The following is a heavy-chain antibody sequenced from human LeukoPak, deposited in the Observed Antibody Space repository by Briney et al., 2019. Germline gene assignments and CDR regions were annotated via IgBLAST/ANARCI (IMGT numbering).Heavy chain of an antibody. Sequence: SETLSLTCTVSGGSISTYYWNWIRQPPGKGLEWIGNIYYSGSTKYNPSLKSRITISVDTSKNQFSLKLSSVTAADTAVYYCAKDHDSSGLDYWGQGTLVTVSS. CDR2: IYYSGST. J-gene: IGHJ4*02. CDR1: GGSISTYY. CDR3: AKDHDSSGLDY. V-gene: IGHV4-59*01. D-gene: IGHD6-19*01.